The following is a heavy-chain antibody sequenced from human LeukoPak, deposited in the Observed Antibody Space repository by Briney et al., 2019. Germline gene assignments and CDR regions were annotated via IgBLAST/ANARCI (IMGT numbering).Heavy chain of an antibody. J-gene: IGHJ4*02. Sequence: SETLSLTCIVSGYSISSDYFWGLVRQPPGKGLEWIGIIFHSGSVYYNPSLKSRVTISVDPSKNRFSLKLNSVTAADTAVYYCARDRHNYYDSSGYLYWGQGTLVTVSS. CDR3: ARDRHNYYDSSGYLY. V-gene: IGHV4-38-2*02. D-gene: IGHD3-22*01. CDR1: GYSISSDYF. CDR2: IFHSGSV.